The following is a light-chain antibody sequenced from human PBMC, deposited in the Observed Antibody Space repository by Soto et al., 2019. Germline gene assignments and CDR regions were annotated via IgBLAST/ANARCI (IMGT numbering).Light chain of an antibody. CDR3: QQYYSTPRPLT. J-gene: IGKJ4*01. V-gene: IGKV4-1*01. CDR2: WAS. CDR1: QSVLYSSNNKNY. Sequence: DIVMTQSPDSLAVSLGERATINCKSSQSVLYSSNNKNYLAWYQRKPGQPPKLLIYWASTRESGVPDRFSGSGSGTDFTLTISSLQAEDVAVYYCQQYYSTPRPLTFGGGTKVEIK.